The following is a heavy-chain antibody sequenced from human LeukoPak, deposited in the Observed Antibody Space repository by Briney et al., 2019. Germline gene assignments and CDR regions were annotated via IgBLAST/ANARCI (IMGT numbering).Heavy chain of an antibody. V-gene: IGHV3-48*04. Sequence: GGSLRLSCAASGFTFSRNNMNWVRQAPGKGLGWVSYISFSSDMIYYADSVKGRFTISRDNAKNSLYLQMNSLTVEDTAVYYCARVPVVADGTCFDNWGQGTLVTVSS. CDR1: GFTFSRNN. D-gene: IGHD6-13*01. CDR2: ISFSSDMI. J-gene: IGHJ4*02. CDR3: ARVPVVADGTCFDN.